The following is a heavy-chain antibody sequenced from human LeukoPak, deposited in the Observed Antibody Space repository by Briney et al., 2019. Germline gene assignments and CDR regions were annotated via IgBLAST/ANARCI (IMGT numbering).Heavy chain of an antibody. J-gene: IGHJ4*02. V-gene: IGHV1-18*01. CDR2: ISAYNGST. CDR1: GYTFTNYG. Sequence: GASVKVSCKASGYTFTNYGITWVRQAPGQGLEWMGWISAYNGSTNYAQKLQGRVTMTTDTSTSTAYMELRSLISDDTAVYFCARDLRSSSYLMDYWGQGTLVTVSS. CDR3: ARDLRSSSYLMDY. D-gene: IGHD6-6*01.